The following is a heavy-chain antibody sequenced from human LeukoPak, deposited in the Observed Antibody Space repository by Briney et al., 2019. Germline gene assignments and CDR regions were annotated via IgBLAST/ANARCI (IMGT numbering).Heavy chain of an antibody. Sequence: PGGSLRLSCAASGFTFSNYWMSWVRQAPRKGLEWVAIITEDGSTKYYVDSLKGRFVISRDNAKNSLYLQMSGLRADDTAVYYCARDYWRSIEYWGQGALVTVSS. D-gene: IGHD2-2*01. CDR1: GFTFSNYW. CDR3: ARDYWRSIEY. CDR2: ITEDGSTK. V-gene: IGHV3-7*03. J-gene: IGHJ4*02.